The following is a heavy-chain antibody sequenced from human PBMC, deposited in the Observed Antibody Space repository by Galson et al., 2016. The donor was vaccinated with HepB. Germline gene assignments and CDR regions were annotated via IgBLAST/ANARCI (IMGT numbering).Heavy chain of an antibody. CDR2: INPSVGTS. V-gene: IGHV1-46*01. D-gene: IGHD2-21*02. J-gene: IGHJ6*02. CDR1: GYTFTNYY. CDR3: ARESCGGDCYWEDYYYYAMDV. Sequence: SVKVSCKAFGYTFTNYYMHWVRQAPGQGLEWMGIINPSVGTSTYAQKFQGRVTMTRDTSTRTVYMEVSSLRSEDTAVYYCARESCGGDCYWEDYYYYAMDVWGQGATVTVSS.